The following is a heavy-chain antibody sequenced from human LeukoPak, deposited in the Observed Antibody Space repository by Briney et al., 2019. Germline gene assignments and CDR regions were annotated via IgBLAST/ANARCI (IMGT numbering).Heavy chain of an antibody. CDR2: FDPEDGET. CDR3: ARGALLWFGETYYYYGMDV. J-gene: IGHJ6*04. Sequence: ASVKVSCKVSGYTLTELSMHWVRQAPGKGLEWMGGFDPEDGETIYAQKFQGRVTMTEDTSTDTAYMELSSLRSEDTAVYYCARGALLWFGETYYYYGMDVWGKGTTVTVSS. CDR1: GYTLTELS. D-gene: IGHD3-10*01. V-gene: IGHV1-24*01.